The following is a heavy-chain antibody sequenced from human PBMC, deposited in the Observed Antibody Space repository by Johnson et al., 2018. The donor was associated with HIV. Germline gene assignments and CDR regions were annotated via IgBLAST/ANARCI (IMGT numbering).Heavy chain of an antibody. V-gene: IGHV3-11*01. Sequence: QVQLVESGGGVVRPGGSLRLSCAASGFPFSDYYMTWIRQTPGKGLECLAYISTSGSSIYYTASVKGRVTISRDNAKNSLFLQMNSLRAEDTAVYYCAGLGGSHDALDIWGQGTMVTVSS. CDR3: AGLGGSHDALDI. D-gene: IGHD1-26*01. CDR1: GFPFSDYY. CDR2: ISTSGSSI. J-gene: IGHJ3*02.